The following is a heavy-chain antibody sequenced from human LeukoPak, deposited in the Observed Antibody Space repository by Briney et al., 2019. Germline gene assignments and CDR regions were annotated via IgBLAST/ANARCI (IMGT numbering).Heavy chain of an antibody. V-gene: IGHV4-61*02. Sequence: TLSLTCTVSGGSISSGSYYWSWIRQPAGKGLEWIVRIHTSGSTNYNPSLKSRVTLSVDTSKNQFSLKLSSVTAADTAVYYCARDPVRIAVAGTYYYGMDVWGQGTTVTVSS. J-gene: IGHJ6*02. CDR2: IHTSGST. D-gene: IGHD6-19*01. CDR3: ARDPVRIAVAGTYYYGMDV. CDR1: GGSISSGSYY.